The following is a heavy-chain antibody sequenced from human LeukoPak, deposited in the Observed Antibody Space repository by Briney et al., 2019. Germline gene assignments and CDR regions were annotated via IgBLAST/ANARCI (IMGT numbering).Heavy chain of an antibody. Sequence: SETLSLTCTVSGGSISSGDYYWSWIRQPPGKGLEWVGYIYYSGSAYYNPSLKSRVTISVDTSKNQFSLKLRSVTAADTAVYYCPRDKGYDILTGYYFDPWGQGTWSPSPQ. V-gene: IGHV4-30-4*01. D-gene: IGHD3-9*01. CDR2: IYYSGSA. CDR3: PRDKGYDILTGYYFDP. J-gene: IGHJ5*02. CDR1: GGSISSGDYY.